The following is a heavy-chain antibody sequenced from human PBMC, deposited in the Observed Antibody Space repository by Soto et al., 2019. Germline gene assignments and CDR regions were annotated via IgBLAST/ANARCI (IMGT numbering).Heavy chain of an antibody. CDR1: GFTFSSYS. Sequence: GGSLRLSCAASGFTFSSYSMNWVRQAPGKGLEWVSSISSSSSYIYYADSVKGRFTISRDNAKNSLYLQMNSLRAEDTAVYYCASYCSSTSCYFDYWGQGTLVTVSS. J-gene: IGHJ4*02. D-gene: IGHD2-2*01. V-gene: IGHV3-21*01. CDR3: ASYCSSTSCYFDY. CDR2: ISSSSSYI.